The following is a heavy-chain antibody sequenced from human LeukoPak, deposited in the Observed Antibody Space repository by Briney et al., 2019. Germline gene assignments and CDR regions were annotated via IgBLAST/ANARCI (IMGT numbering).Heavy chain of an antibody. D-gene: IGHD3/OR15-3a*01. CDR1: GGSISSGSYY. CDR2: IYTSVST. Sequence: PSETLSLTCTVSGGSISSGSYYWSWIRQPPGKGLEWIGHIYTSVSTNYNPSLKSRVTISVDTSKNQISLRLTSVTATDTAVYYCARQTGSGLFILPGGQGTLVTVSS. CDR3: ARQTGSGLFILP. V-gene: IGHV4-61*09. J-gene: IGHJ4*02.